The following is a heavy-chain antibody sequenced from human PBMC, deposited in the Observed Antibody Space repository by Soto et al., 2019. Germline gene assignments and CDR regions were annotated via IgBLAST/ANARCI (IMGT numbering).Heavy chain of an antibody. Sequence: QEQLVESGGGVVQPGRSLTLSCAASGFTFSANAMHWVRQAPGKGLEWVAVIAYDGTIKIYRNSVKGRFTISREDSKSTLYLQMNSLRPEDTAVYYCARDKIKGAPDYLDSWGQGTLVTVSS. D-gene: IGHD1-26*01. CDR3: ARDKIKGAPDYLDS. CDR2: IAYDGTIK. J-gene: IGHJ4*02. CDR1: GFTFSANA. V-gene: IGHV3-30-3*01.